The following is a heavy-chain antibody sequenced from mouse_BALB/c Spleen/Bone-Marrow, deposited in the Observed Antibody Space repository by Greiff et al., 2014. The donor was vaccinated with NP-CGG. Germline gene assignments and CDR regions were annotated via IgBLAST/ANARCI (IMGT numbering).Heavy chain of an antibody. J-gene: IGHJ4*01. CDR1: GYAFSSYW. CDR3: ARGVPMDY. CDR2: IYPGDGDT. V-gene: IGHV1-80*01. Sequence: VQLVESGAELVRPGSSVKISCKASGYAFSSYWMNWVKQRPGQGLEWIEQIYPGDGDTNYNGKFKGKATLTADKSSSTAYMQLSSLTSEDSAVYFCARGVPMDYWGQGTSVTVSS.